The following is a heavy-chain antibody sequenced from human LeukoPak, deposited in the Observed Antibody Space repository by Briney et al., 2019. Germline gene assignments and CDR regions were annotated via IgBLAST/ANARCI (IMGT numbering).Heavy chain of an antibody. CDR3: ARVPPEGQQPLYIDY. CDR2: ISAYNGNT. CDR1: GYTFTSYG. V-gene: IGHV1-18*01. Sequence: GASVKVSCKASGYTFTSYGISWVRQAPGQGLEWMGWISAYNGNTNYAQKLQGRVTMTTDTSTSTAYMELRSLRSDDTAVYYCARVPPEGQQPLYIDYWGQGTLVTVSS. J-gene: IGHJ4*02. D-gene: IGHD6-13*01.